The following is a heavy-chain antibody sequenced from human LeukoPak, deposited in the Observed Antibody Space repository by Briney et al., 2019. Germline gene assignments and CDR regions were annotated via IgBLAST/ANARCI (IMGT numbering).Heavy chain of an antibody. D-gene: IGHD6-13*01. CDR3: ARDGRQQLVAWDRDYYCYYMDV. CDR1: GGSISSYY. Sequence: SETLSLTCTVCGGSISSYYWSWIRQPPGKGLEWIGYIYYSGSTNYNPSLKSRVTISVDTSKNQFSLKLSSVTAADTAVYYCARDGRQQLVAWDRDYYCYYMDVWGKGTTVTVSS. J-gene: IGHJ6*03. V-gene: IGHV4-59*01. CDR2: IYYSGST.